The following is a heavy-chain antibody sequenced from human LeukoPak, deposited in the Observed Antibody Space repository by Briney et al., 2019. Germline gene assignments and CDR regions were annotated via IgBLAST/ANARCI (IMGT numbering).Heavy chain of an antibody. Sequence: PGGSLRLSCAASGFTFNDYYMSWVRQAPGKGLEWVSYISSLGSPIYYADSVKGRFTISRDNAKNSLFLQMNSLRAEDTAVYYCARVEGAYSNYYMDVWGKGTTVTVSS. J-gene: IGHJ6*03. D-gene: IGHD4-11*01. CDR1: GFTFNDYY. V-gene: IGHV3-11*01. CDR2: ISSLGSPI. CDR3: ARVEGAYSNYYMDV.